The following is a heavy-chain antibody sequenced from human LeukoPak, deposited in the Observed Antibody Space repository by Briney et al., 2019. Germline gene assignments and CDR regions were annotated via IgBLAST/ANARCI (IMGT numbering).Heavy chain of an antibody. CDR3: AKGVGGSANYYYMDV. CDR2: IGYDGRNK. Sequence: GGSLRLSCAASGFTFSSYGIHWVRQAPGKGLEWVTFIGYDGRNKYYADSVKDRFTISRDNSKNTLYLQMNSLRAEDTAVYYCAKGVGGSANYYYMDVWGRGTTVTVSS. V-gene: IGHV3-30*02. J-gene: IGHJ6*03. D-gene: IGHD3-10*01. CDR1: GFTFSSYG.